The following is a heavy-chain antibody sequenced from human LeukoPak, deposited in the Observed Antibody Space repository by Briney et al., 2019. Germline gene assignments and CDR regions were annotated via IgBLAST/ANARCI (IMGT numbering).Heavy chain of an antibody. CDR1: GFIFSTYS. CDR3: ARDRYRVGATKYRDAFDI. D-gene: IGHD1-26*01. Sequence: PGGSLRLSCAASGFIFSTYSMNWVRQAPGKGLEWVSYITSSSNTIYYADSLQGRFTISRDNAKNSLYLQMNSLTAEDTAVYYCARDRYRVGATKYRDAFDIWGQGTMVTVSS. J-gene: IGHJ3*02. CDR2: ITSSSNTI. V-gene: IGHV3-48*01.